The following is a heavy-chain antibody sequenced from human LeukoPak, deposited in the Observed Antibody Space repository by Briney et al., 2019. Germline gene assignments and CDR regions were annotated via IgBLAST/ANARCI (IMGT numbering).Heavy chain of an antibody. V-gene: IGHV3-23*01. J-gene: IGHJ4*02. D-gene: IGHD3-22*01. CDR2: ITGPGDTI. Sequence: GGSLRLSCAASGFTFSSYAMNWVRQAPGKGLEWVSGITGPGDTIYYVDSVKGRFTISRDNSKNTLYLQMNSLRAGDTAVYYCAKRGYYFESGAYYYFDYWGQGTLVTVSS. CDR1: GFTFSSYA. CDR3: AKRGYYFESGAYYYFDY.